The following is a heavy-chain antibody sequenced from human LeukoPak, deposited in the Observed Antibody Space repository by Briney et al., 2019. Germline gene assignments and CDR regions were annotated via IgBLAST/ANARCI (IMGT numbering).Heavy chain of an antibody. Sequence: ASVKVSCKASGYTFTSYAMNWVRQAPGQGLEWMGWINTNTGNPTYAQGFTGRFVFSLDTSVSTAYLQISSLKAEDTAVYYCARDVYCSSTSCPEGWYYYYYMDVWGKGTTVTVSS. D-gene: IGHD2-2*01. V-gene: IGHV7-4-1*02. CDR2: INTNTGNP. CDR1: GYTFTSYA. J-gene: IGHJ6*03. CDR3: ARDVYCSSTSCPEGWYYYYYMDV.